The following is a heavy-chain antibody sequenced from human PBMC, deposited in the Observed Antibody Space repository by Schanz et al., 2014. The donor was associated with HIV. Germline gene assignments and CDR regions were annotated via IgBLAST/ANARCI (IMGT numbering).Heavy chain of an antibody. J-gene: IGHJ4*02. D-gene: IGHD6-19*01. CDR1: RFTFSSYS. V-gene: IGHV3-30*03. CDR3: ARDDAVGGGYNDF. Sequence: QVQLVESGGGVVQPGRSLRLSCAASRFTFSSYSINWVRQAPGKGLEWVAVISYDRRNKYYADSVKGRFTISRDNSKNTVYLQMYSLRAEDTALYYCARDDAVGGGYNDFWGQGTLVTVSS. CDR2: ISYDRRNK.